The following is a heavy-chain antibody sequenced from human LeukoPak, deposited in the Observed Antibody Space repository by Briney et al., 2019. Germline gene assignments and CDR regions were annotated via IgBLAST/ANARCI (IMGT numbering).Heavy chain of an antibody. D-gene: IGHD3-22*01. CDR1: GGTFSSYA. CDR2: IIPIFGTA. CDR3: ARFRLADSSGYPFDY. V-gene: IGHV1-69*13. J-gene: IGHJ4*02. Sequence: SVTVSCKASGGTFSSYAISWVRQAPGQGLEWMGGIIPIFGTANYAQKFQGRVTITADESTSTAYMELSSLRSEDTAVYYCARFRLADSSGYPFDYWGQGTLVTVSS.